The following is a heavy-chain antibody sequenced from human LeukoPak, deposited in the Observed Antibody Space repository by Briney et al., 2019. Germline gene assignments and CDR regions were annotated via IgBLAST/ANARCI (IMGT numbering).Heavy chain of an antibody. CDR2: IKSKTDGGTT. CDR3: TTVVVPAASRYYYYYYGMDV. CDR1: GFTFSNAW. Sequence: GGSLRLSCAASGFTFSNAWMSWVRQAPGKGQEWVGRIKSKTDGGTTDYAAPVKGRFTISRDDSKNTLYLQMNSLKTEDTAVYYCTTVVVPAASRYYYYYYGMDVWGQGTTVTVSS. D-gene: IGHD2-2*01. J-gene: IGHJ6*02. V-gene: IGHV3-15*01.